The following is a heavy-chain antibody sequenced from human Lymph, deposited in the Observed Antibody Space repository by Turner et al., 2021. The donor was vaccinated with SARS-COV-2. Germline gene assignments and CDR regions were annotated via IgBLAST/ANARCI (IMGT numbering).Heavy chain of an antibody. D-gene: IGHD2-21*02. CDR1: GFTFSSYS. CDR2: ITCTSSYI. V-gene: IGHV3-21*01. Sequence: EVQLVESGGGLVKPGGSLRLSCSPSGFTFSSYSMNWVRQAQGKGPEWVSSITCTSSYIYYADLVKGRFNISRDNAKNSLYLQMNSLRAEDTAVYYCARGPPDFPYYFDYWGQGTLVTVSS. CDR3: ARGPPDFPYYFDY. J-gene: IGHJ4*02.